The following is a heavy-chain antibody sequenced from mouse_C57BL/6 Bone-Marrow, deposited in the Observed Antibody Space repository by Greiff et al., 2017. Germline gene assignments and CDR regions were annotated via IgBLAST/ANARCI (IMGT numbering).Heavy chain of an antibody. V-gene: IGHV5-17*01. CDR2: ISSGSSTI. Sequence: EVKLVESGGGLVKPGGSLKLSCTASGFTFSDYGMHWVRQAPEKGLEWVAYISSGSSTIYYEDTVKGRFTISRDKARNTLFLQMTSLRSEDSAMYYCARVGYGGWGQGATLTVSA. CDR1: GFTFSDYG. D-gene: IGHD2-2*01. J-gene: IGHJ2*01. CDR3: ARVGYGG.